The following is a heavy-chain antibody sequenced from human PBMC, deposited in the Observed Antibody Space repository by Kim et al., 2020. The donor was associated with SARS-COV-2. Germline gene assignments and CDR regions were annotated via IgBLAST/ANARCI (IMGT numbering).Heavy chain of an antibody. CDR2: IYYSGST. CDR1: GGSISSGDYY. D-gene: IGHD6-6*01. J-gene: IGHJ6*02. Sequence: SETLSLTCTVSGGSISSGDYYWSWIRQPPGKGLEWIGYIYYSGSTYYNPSLKSRVTISVDTSKNQFSLKLSSVTAADTAVYYCARESSSSSPGYYYYGMDVWGQGTTVTVSS. CDR3: ARESSSSSPGYYYYGMDV. V-gene: IGHV4-30-4*01.